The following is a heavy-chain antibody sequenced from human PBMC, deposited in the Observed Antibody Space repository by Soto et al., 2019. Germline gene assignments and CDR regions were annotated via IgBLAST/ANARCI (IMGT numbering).Heavy chain of an antibody. J-gene: IGHJ4*02. Sequence: EVQLVESGGGLVQPGRSLRLSCAASGFTFDDYAMHWVRQAPGKGLAWVSGISWNSGSIGYADSVKGRFPISRDHAKSSLYLQMNSLRAEDTALYYCANAPGTTVSAWLYIDYWGQGTLVTVSS. CDR2: ISWNSGSI. D-gene: IGHD4-17*01. CDR3: ANAPGTTVSAWLYIDY. V-gene: IGHV3-9*01. CDR1: GFTFDDYA.